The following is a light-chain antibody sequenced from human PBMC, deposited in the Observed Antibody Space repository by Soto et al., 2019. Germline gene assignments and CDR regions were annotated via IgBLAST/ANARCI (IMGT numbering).Light chain of an antibody. J-gene: IGKJ5*01. V-gene: IGKV3-20*01. CDR1: QSVSSSY. Sequence: EIVLTQSPGTLSLSPGERATLSCRASQSVSSSYLAWYQQKPGQARRLLIYGASSRATGIPDRFSGSGSGTDFTLTISRLEPEDFAVYYCQQYGSSPVTFGQGTRFEI. CDR2: GAS. CDR3: QQYGSSPVT.